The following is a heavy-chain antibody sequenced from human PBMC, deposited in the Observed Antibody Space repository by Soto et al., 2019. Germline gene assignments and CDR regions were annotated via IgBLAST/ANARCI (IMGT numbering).Heavy chain of an antibody. Sequence: GGSLRLSCAASGFTFSSYAMSWVLQAPGQGLEWVSSISGSGGGTYYAGSVKGRFAISRDNSKNTLYLQMNSLGAEDTALYYCARSSLADSATSGVDHWGQGTLVTVS. CDR2: ISGSGGGT. J-gene: IGHJ5*02. CDR3: ARSSLADSATSGVDH. V-gene: IGHV3-23*01. D-gene: IGHD5-18*01. CDR1: GFTFSSYA.